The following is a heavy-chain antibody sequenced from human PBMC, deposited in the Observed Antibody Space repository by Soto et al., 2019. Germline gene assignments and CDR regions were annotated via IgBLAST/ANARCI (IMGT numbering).Heavy chain of an antibody. CDR2: IVVGSGNT. CDR3: ARALMVRGVIDDY. J-gene: IGHJ4*02. D-gene: IGHD3-10*01. V-gene: IGHV1-58*01. Sequence: QMQLVQSGPEVKKPGTSVKVSCKASGFTFTSSAVQWVRQARGQRLEWLGWIVVGSGNTNYAQKFQERVTMTTDTSTSTAYMELRSLRSDDTAVYYCARALMVRGVIDDYWGQGTLVTVSS. CDR1: GFTFTSSA.